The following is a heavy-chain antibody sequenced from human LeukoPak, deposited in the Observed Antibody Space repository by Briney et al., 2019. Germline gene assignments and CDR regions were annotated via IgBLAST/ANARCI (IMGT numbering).Heavy chain of an antibody. CDR3: AKDSGATPRGWFDP. CDR2: ISGSGGST. Sequence: PGGSLRLSCAASGFTFSSYAMSWVRQAPGKGLGWVSAISGSGGSTYYADSVKGRFTISRDNSKNTLSLQMNSLRAEDTAIYYCAKDSGATPRGWFDPWGQGTLVTVSS. CDR1: GFTFSSYA. D-gene: IGHD1-26*01. V-gene: IGHV3-23*01. J-gene: IGHJ5*02.